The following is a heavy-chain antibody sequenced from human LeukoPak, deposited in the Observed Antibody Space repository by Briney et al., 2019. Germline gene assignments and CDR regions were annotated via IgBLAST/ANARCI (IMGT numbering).Heavy chain of an antibody. D-gene: IGHD6-19*01. V-gene: IGHV6-1*01. CDR3: ARNIKAVAGTRGFDI. J-gene: IGHJ3*02. CDR2: TYYRSKWYN. CDR1: GDSVSSNSAA. Sequence: SQTLSLTCAISGDSVSSNSAAWNWIRQSPSRGLEWLGRTYYRSKWYNDYAVSVKSRITINPDTSKNQFSLQLNSVTPEDTAVYYCARNIKAVAGTRGFDIWRQGTMVTVSS.